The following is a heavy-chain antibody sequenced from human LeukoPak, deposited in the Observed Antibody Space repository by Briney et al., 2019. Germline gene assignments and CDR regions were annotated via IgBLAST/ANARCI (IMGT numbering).Heavy chain of an antibody. D-gene: IGHD3-3*01. CDR3: ARSPVDDFWSGYKEAFDI. J-gene: IGHJ3*02. V-gene: IGHV4-61*01. CDR1: GGSVSSGSYY. CDR2: IYYSGST. Sequence: SETLSLTCTVSGGSVSSGSYYWSWIRQPPGKGLEWIGNIYYSGSTNYNPSLKSRVTISVDTSKNQFSLKLSSVTAADTAVYYCARSPVDDFWSGYKEAFDIWGQGTMVTVSS.